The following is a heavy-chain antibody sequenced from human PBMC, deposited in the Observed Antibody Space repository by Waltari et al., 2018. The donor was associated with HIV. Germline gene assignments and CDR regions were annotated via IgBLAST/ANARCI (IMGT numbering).Heavy chain of an antibody. CDR1: GYTFSGSY. CDR2: INPDSGGT. V-gene: IGHV1-2*06. CDR3: ARDPSHIRDIFPSSFDM. J-gene: IGHJ3*02. Sequence: QLQLVQSGAEVKKPGASVKVSCKASGYTFSGSYINWVRQAPGQGLEWVGRINPDSGGTNYAQKFQGRVSMTRDTSISTAYMELSGLRSDDTAVFYCARDPSHIRDIFPSSFDMWGQGTMVTVSS. D-gene: IGHD3-9*01.